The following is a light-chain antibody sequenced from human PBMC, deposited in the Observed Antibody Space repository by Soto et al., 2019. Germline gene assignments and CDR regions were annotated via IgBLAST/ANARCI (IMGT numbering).Light chain of an antibody. CDR2: HAY. CDR3: QQYYSYPIA. CDR1: QSISSW. J-gene: IGKJ5*01. V-gene: IGKV1-5*01. Sequence: DIQMTQSPSTLSASVVDRVTLTFRASQSISSWLAWYQQKPGKAPKLLIYHAYSLESGVPSRFSGSGSGTDFTLTISCLQSEDFATYYCQQYYSYPIAFGQGTRLEIK.